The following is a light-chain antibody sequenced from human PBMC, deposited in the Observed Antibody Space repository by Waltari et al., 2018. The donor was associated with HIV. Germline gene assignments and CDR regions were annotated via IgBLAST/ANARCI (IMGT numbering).Light chain of an antibody. J-gene: IGKJ2*01. V-gene: IGKV3-20*01. CDR1: QSVSSSY. Sequence: EIVLTQSPGTLSLSPGERATLSCRASQSVSSSYLAWYQQKPGQATRLLIYGASRRATGIPDRFSGSGSGTDFTLTISRLEPEDFAVYYCQLYGSSSYTFGQGTKLEIK. CDR3: QLYGSSSYT. CDR2: GAS.